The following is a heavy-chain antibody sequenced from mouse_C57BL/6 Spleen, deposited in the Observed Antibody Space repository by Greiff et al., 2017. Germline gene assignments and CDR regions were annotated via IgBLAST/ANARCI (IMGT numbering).Heavy chain of an antibody. D-gene: IGHD1-3*01. Sequence: QVQLQQPGAELVKPGASVKLSCKASGYTFTSYWMHWVKQRPGQGLEWIGMIHPNSGSTNYNEKFKSKATLTVDKSSSNAYMQLSSLTSEDSAVYYCSKSGDYFDYWGQGTTLTVSS. J-gene: IGHJ2*01. V-gene: IGHV1-64*01. CDR1: GYTFTSYW. CDR2: IHPNSGST. CDR3: SKSGDYFDY.